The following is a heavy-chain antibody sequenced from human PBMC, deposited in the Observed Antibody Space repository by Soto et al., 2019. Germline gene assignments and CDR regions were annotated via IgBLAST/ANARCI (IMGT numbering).Heavy chain of an antibody. J-gene: IGHJ4*02. V-gene: IGHV3-21*01. CDR3: AREHLGYCSGGSCYSAWFDY. CDR2: ISSSSSYI. Sequence: GGSLRLSCAASGFTFSSYSMNWVRQAPGKGLEWVSSISSSSSYIYYADSVKGRFIISRDNAKNSLYLQMNSLRAEDTAVYYCAREHLGYCSGGSCYSAWFDYWGQGTLVTVSS. CDR1: GFTFSSYS. D-gene: IGHD2-15*01.